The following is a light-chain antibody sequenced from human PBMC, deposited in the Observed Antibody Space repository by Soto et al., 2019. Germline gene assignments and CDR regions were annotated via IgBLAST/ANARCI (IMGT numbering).Light chain of an antibody. Sequence: QSALTQPASVSGSPGQSITISCTGTSSDVGGYNYVSWYQQHPGKAPKLMIYANDQRPSGVSDRFSGSKSATSASLAISGLQSEDEADYYCAVWDDNLKGLFGGGTQLTVL. CDR1: SSDVGGYNY. J-gene: IGLJ2*01. CDR3: AVWDDNLKGL. V-gene: IGLV2-14*01. CDR2: AND.